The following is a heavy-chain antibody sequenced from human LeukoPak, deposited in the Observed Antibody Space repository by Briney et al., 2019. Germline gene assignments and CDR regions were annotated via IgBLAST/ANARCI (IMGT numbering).Heavy chain of an antibody. Sequence: GGSLRLSCAASVFTFSSYGMHWVRQAPGKGLEWVAFIRYDGSNKYYADSVKGRFTISRDNSKNTLYLQMNSLRAEDTAVYYCARTWIQLWLVGYWGQGTLVTVSS. J-gene: IGHJ4*02. CDR1: VFTFSSYG. CDR2: IRYDGSNK. V-gene: IGHV3-30*02. D-gene: IGHD5-18*01. CDR3: ARTWIQLWLVGY.